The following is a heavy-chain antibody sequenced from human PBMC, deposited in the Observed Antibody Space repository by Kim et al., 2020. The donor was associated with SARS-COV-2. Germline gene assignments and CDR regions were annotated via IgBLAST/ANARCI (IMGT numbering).Heavy chain of an antibody. V-gene: IGHV4-34*01. CDR2: INHSGSS. J-gene: IGHJ4*02. CDR3: ARTRLLRQLNDY. CDR1: GGSFSGYY. Sequence: SETLSLTCAVSGGSFSGYYWNWIRQPQGTGMERMGEINHSGSSNYNSSLNSRVPISVDTSKNQNSLKLSLVTAADTAAYYCARTRLLRQLNDYCGQGPLV. D-gene: IGHD4-17*01.